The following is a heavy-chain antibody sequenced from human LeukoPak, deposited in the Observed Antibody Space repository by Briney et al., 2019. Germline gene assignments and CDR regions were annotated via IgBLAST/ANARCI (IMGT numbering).Heavy chain of an antibody. V-gene: IGHV4-31*03. J-gene: IGHJ5*02. CDR2: IYYSGST. CDR3: AGGAPTGNWFDP. Sequence: PSETLSLTCTVSGGSISSGGYYWSWIRQHPGKGLEWIGYIYYSGSTYYNPSLKSRVTISVDTSKNQFSLKLSSVTAADTAVYYCAGGAPTGNWFDPWGQGTLVTVSS. CDR1: GGSISSGGYY. D-gene: IGHD1-14*01.